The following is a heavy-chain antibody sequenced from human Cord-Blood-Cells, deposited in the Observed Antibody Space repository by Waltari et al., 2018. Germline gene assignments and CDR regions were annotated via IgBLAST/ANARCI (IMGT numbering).Heavy chain of an antibody. CDR1: GYTFTSYD. Sequence: QVQLVQSGAEVKKPGASVKVSCKASGYTFTSYDINWVRQATGQGLEWMGWMNPNSGNTGYAQKFQGRVTITRNTSISTAYMELSSLRSEDTAVYYCARGTPNTQYYDFWRGRHMDVWGKGTTVTVSS. CDR3: ARGTPNTQYYDFWRGRHMDV. J-gene: IGHJ6*03. CDR2: MNPNSGNT. D-gene: IGHD3-3*01. V-gene: IGHV1-8*03.